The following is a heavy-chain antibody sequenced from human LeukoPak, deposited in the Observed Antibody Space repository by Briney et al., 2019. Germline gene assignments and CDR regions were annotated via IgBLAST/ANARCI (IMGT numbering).Heavy chain of an antibody. D-gene: IGHD3-22*01. CDR3: ARELSNSSGYYGY. V-gene: IGHV3-48*04. CDR2: ISSSSSTI. CDR1: GFTFSSYS. J-gene: IGHJ4*02. Sequence: GGSLRLSCAASGFTFSSYSMNWVRQAPGKGLEWVSYISSSSSTIYYADSVKGRFTISRDNAKNSLYLQMNSLRAEDTAVYYCARELSNSSGYYGYWGQGTLVTVSS.